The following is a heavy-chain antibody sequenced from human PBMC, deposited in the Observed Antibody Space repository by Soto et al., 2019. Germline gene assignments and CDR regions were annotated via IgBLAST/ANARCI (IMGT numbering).Heavy chain of an antibody. CDR1: GGSISSYY. J-gene: IGHJ3*02. CDR3: ARGRRLAAAAFDI. V-gene: IGHV4-59*01. Sequence: TLSLTCTVSGGSISSYYWSWIRQPPGKGLEWIGYIYYSGSTNYNPSLKSRVTISVDTSKNQFSLKLSSVTAADTAVYYCARGRRLAAAAFDIWGQGTMVTVSS. CDR2: IYYSGST. D-gene: IGHD6-13*01.